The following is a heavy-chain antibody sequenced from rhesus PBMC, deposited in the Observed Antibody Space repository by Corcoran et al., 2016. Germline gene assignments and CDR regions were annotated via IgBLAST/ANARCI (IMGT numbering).Heavy chain of an antibody. J-gene: IGHJ4*01. CDR1: GYSISSNY. V-gene: IGHV4S14*01. CDR3: ASEPEFDY. Sequence: QVQLQESGPGLVKPSETLSLTCAVSGYSISSNYWNWIRQPPGKGLEWIGSSNGSGGRNYLNPALKRRVTLSVDTSKNQFSLKLSSVTAADTAVYYCASEPEFDYWGQGVLVTVSS. CDR2: SNGSGGRN.